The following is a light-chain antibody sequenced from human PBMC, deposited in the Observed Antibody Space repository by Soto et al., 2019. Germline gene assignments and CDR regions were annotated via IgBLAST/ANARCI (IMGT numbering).Light chain of an antibody. CDR3: MQALQTPWT. CDR2: LGS. Sequence: DIVMTQSPLSLPVTPGEPASISCRSSQSLLHSNGYNYLDWFLQKPGQSPQPLNFLGSNRASGVPXXXXAXGSGTDFKLKIRRVEAEDVGVYYCMQALQTPWTFGQGTKVDIK. CDR1: QSLLHSNGYNY. V-gene: IGKV2-28*01. J-gene: IGKJ1*01.